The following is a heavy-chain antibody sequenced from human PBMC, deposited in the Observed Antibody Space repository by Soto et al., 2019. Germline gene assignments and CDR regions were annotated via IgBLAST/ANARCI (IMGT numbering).Heavy chain of an antibody. CDR3: AKGFGGLLFYYYYYYGMDV. CDR1: GFTFSSYG. V-gene: IGHV3-30*18. D-gene: IGHD3-16*01. CDR2: ISYDGSNK. Sequence: GSLRLSCAASGFTFSSYGMHWVRQAPGKGLEWVAVISYDGSNKYYADSVKGRFTISRDNSKNTLYLQMNSLRAEDTAVYYCAKGFGGLLFYYYYYYGMDVWGQGTTVTVSS. J-gene: IGHJ6*02.